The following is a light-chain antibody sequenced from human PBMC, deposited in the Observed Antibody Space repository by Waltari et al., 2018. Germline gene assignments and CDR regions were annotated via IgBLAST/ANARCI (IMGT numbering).Light chain of an antibody. CDR1: QGISNY. Sequence: DIQLTQSPSFLSASVRDRVTITCRASQGISNYLAWYQQKPGKAPKLLIYSASTLQSGVPSRFSGSGSGTEFSLTISSLHPEDFATYYCQQVYSPPITFGQGTRLEIK. V-gene: IGKV1-9*01. CDR3: QQVYSPPIT. J-gene: IGKJ5*01. CDR2: SAS.